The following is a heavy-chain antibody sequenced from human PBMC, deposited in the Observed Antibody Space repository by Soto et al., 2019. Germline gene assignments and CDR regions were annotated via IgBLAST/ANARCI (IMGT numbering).Heavy chain of an antibody. J-gene: IGHJ5*02. Sequence: PGGSLRLSCAASGFTFSSYAMHWVRQAPGKGLEWVAVISYDGSNKYYADSVKGRFTISRDNSKNTLYLQMNSLRAEDTAVYYCARARGIPVFGVVIIGSNRCNPCGQRPLFTVSS. CDR1: GFTFSSYA. CDR2: ISYDGSNK. D-gene: IGHD3-3*01. V-gene: IGHV3-30-3*01. CDR3: ARARGIPVFGVVIIGSNRCNP.